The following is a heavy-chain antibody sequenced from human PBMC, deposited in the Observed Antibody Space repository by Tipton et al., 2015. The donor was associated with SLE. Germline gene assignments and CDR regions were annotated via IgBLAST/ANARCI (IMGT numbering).Heavy chain of an antibody. J-gene: IGHJ5*02. CDR2: IHYRGTT. CDR3: ARHFLEWILYADL. D-gene: IGHD3-3*01. CDR1: GRSFSGYY. Sequence: TLSLTCAVYGRSFSGYYWSWIRQPPGKGLEWIGYIHYRGTTNYNPSLESRVTISVDTSKNQFSLKLSSVTAADTAVYYCARHFLEWILYADLWGQGTLVTVSS. V-gene: IGHV4-59*08.